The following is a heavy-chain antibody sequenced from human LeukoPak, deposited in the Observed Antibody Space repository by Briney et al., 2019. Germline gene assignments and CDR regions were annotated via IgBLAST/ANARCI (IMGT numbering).Heavy chain of an antibody. CDR1: GYTFTSYY. CDR2: INPSGGST. CDR3: ARTYSNTFDAFDF. V-gene: IGHV1-46*01. J-gene: IGHJ3*01. D-gene: IGHD4-11*01. Sequence: GASVKVSCKASGYTFTSYYMHWVRQAPGQGLEWMGIINPSGGSTSYAQKFQGRVTITSDTSATTAYMDLGSLRSEDTAVYFCARTYSNTFDAFDFWGQGTMVTVSS.